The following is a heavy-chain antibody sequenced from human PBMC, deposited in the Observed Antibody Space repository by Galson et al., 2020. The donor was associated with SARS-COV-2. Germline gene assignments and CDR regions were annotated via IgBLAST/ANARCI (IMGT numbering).Heavy chain of an antibody. Sequence: ASVNVSCEASGYTFINLVLTSVRQAPGHGLEWMGWIATPNGDTNYAQKFRARIAMTADTSTSTAYMELRRLRSDDTAMYYCARGPDRYFGAGSYYAFGYWGQGALVTVSS. CDR1: GYTFINLV. CDR2: IATPNGDT. D-gene: IGHD3-10*01. V-gene: IGHV1-18*01. CDR3: ARGPDRYFGAGSYYAFGY. J-gene: IGHJ4*02.